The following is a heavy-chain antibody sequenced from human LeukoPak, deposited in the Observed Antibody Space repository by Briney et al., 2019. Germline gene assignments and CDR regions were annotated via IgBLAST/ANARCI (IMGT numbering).Heavy chain of an antibody. D-gene: IGHD4-17*01. J-gene: IGHJ4*02. CDR1: GFTFSRYG. Sequence: GGSLRLSCSASGFTFSRYGMYWVRQAPGKGLEYVSAISYNGGSTYYADSVKGRFTISRDNAKNTVYLQMNSLRAEDTAVYYCASRPMTTVTTDYWGQGTLVTVSS. CDR3: ASRPMTTVTTDY. V-gene: IGHV3-64*04. CDR2: ISYNGGST.